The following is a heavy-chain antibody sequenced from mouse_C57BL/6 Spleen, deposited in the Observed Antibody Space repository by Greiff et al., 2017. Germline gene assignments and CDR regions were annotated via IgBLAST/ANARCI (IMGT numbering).Heavy chain of an antibody. CDR3: ARDKIYYGSSYYFDY. V-gene: IGHV5-4*03. Sequence: DVKLVESGGGLVKPGGSLKLSCAASGFTFSSYAMSWVRQTPEKRLEWVATISDGGSYTYYPDNVKGRFTISRDNAKNNLYLQMSHLKSEDTAMYYCARDKIYYGSSYYFDYWGQGTTLTVSS. J-gene: IGHJ2*01. CDR2: ISDGGSYT. D-gene: IGHD1-1*01. CDR1: GFTFSSYA.